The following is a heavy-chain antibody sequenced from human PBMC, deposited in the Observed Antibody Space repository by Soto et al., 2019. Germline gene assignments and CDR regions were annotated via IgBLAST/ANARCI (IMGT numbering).Heavy chain of an antibody. Sequence: QVQLLQSGPEVKKPGASVKVSCKGSGYTFSNYGVTWVRQAPGQGLERLGWVSAYNRNTDYGQKFEDRATRTIDPSRNTAYLELRGLTPDDKAVDYSARERRWEALLYWGQGTL. D-gene: IGHD1-26*01. CDR1: GYTFSNYG. J-gene: IGHJ4*02. CDR3: ARERRWEALLY. CDR2: VSAYNRNT. V-gene: IGHV1-18*01.